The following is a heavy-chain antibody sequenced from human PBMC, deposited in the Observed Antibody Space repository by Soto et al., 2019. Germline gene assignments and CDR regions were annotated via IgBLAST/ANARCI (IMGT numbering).Heavy chain of an antibody. Sequence: APHQGLEWVGWISDYNGNTNYAQKLQGRVTMTTDTSTSTAYMELRSLRSDDTAVYYCARDEELYYDFWSGYLGRPYGMDVWGQGNTVKASS. D-gene: IGHD3-3*01. V-gene: IGHV1-18*01. CDR3: ARDEELYYDFWSGYLGRPYGMDV. CDR2: ISDYNGNT. J-gene: IGHJ6*02.